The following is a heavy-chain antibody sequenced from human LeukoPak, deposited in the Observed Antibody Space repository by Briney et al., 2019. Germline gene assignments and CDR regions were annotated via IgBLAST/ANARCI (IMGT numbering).Heavy chain of an antibody. Sequence: SQTLSLTCAISGDSVSSNSVTWNWIRQSPSRGLEWLGRTYYRSTWYNDYAVSVRGRITVNPDTSKNQFSLHLNSVTPEDTAVYYCARRMTQYDCFDPWGQGILVTVSS. D-gene: IGHD2-2*01. CDR3: ARRMTQYDCFDP. CDR2: TYYRSTWYN. V-gene: IGHV6-1*01. J-gene: IGHJ5*02. CDR1: GDSVSSNSVT.